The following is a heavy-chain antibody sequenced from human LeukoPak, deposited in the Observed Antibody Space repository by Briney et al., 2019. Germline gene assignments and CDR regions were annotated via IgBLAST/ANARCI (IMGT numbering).Heavy chain of an antibody. CDR2: IYSGGST. Sequence: GGSLRLSCAASGFTVSSNHMSWGRQAPGKGLEWVSVIYSGGSTYYADSVKGRFTISRDNSKNTLYLQMNSLRAEDTAVYYCATESGYYFDYWGQGTLVTVSS. CDR3: ATESGYYFDY. V-gene: IGHV3-53*01. CDR1: GFTVSSNH. D-gene: IGHD3-3*01. J-gene: IGHJ4*02.